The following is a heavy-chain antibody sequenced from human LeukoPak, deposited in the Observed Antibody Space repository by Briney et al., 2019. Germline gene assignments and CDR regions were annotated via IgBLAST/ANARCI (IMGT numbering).Heavy chain of an antibody. J-gene: IGHJ3*02. CDR1: RYTFTGYY. CDR3: ARDGSGITVEFRLDAFDI. CDR2: INPNSGDT. V-gene: IGHV1-2*02. Sequence: EASVKVSCRASRYTFTGYYIHWVRQAPGQGLEWMGWINPNSGDTNYAQRFQGRVTMTRDTSISTAYMELSRLTSGDTAVYYCARDGSGITVEFRLDAFDIWGQGTMVTVSS. D-gene: IGHD3-10*01.